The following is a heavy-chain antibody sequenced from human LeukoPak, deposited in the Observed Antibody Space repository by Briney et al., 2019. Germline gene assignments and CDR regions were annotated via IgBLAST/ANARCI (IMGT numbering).Heavy chain of an antibody. V-gene: IGHV3-74*01. CDR2: INSDGSST. CDR1: GFTFSSYS. J-gene: IGHJ6*04. D-gene: IGHD2-2*01. Sequence: GGSLRLSCAASGFTFSSYSMHWVRKAPGKGLVWVSRINSDGSSTSYADSVKGRFTISRDNAKNTLYLQMNSLRAEDTAVYYCARDKVVVVPAAQYYYYYGMDVWGKGTTVTVSS. CDR3: ARDKVVVVPAAQYYYYYGMDV.